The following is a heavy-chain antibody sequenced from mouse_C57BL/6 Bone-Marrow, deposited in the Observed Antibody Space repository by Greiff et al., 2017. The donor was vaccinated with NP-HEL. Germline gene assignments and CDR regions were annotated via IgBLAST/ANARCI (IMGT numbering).Heavy chain of an antibody. V-gene: IGHV3-6*01. CDR3: ARDGYYVLYFDY. Sequence: ESGPGLVKPSQSLSLTCSVTGYSITSGYYWNWIRQFPGNKLEWMGYISYDGSNNYNPSLKNRISITRDTSKNQFFLKLNSVTTEDTATYYCARDGYYVLYFDYWGQGTTLTVSS. D-gene: IGHD2-3*01. J-gene: IGHJ2*01. CDR2: ISYDGSN. CDR1: GYSITSGYY.